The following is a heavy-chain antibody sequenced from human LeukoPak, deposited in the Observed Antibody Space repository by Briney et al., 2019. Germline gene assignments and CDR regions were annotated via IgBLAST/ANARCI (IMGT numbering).Heavy chain of an antibody. CDR2: IYDSVKT. Sequence: SETLSLTCTVSGGSISTYYWTWIRQPPGKGLEWIGYIYDSVKTEYNPSLNSRATISVDTSKNQFSLRVISVTAADTAIYYCARTSRHFYGSGTKLTPWPADMDVWGQGTTVIVSS. D-gene: IGHD3-10*01. V-gene: IGHV4-59*12. CDR3: ARTSRHFYGSGTKLTPWPADMDV. J-gene: IGHJ6*02. CDR1: GGSISTYY.